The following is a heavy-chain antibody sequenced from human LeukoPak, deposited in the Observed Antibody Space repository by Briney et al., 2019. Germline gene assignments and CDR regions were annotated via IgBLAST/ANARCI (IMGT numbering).Heavy chain of an antibody. V-gene: IGHV1-18*04. J-gene: IGHJ3*02. Sequence: ASVKVSCKASAYTFTKYGISWVRQAPGQGLEYMAWISTHDDNTNYAQKFQGRVTMTRDTSISTAYMELSRLRSDDTAVYYCARGNLWGSGAFDIWGQGTMVTVSS. CDR2: ISTHDDNT. CDR1: AYTFTKYG. CDR3: ARGNLWGSGAFDI. D-gene: IGHD7-27*01.